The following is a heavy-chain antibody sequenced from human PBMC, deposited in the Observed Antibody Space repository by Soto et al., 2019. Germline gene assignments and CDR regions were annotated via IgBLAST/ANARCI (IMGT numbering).Heavy chain of an antibody. D-gene: IGHD3-22*01. Sequence: GGSLRLSCAVSGFTLSDHDIDWVRQAPWKGLEWVGRSRDKAQGYSTAYAASVKGRFTTSRDESQNSVYLQMHSLKTEDTAVYYCVRATFFSDSSGYTRCLDYSGHGTRVTVYS. J-gene: IGHJ4*01. CDR2: SRDKAQGYST. CDR1: GFTLSDHD. CDR3: VRATFFSDSSGYTRCLDY. V-gene: IGHV3-72*01.